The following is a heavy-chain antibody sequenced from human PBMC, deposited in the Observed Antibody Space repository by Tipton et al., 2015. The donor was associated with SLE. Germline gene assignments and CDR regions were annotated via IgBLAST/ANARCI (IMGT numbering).Heavy chain of an antibody. D-gene: IGHD6-19*01. Sequence: SLRLSCAASGFTFSSYGMHWVRQAPGKGLEWVAVISYDGSNKYYADSVKGRFTISRDNSKNTLYLQMNSLRAEDTAVYYCARAAGYYYYGMDVWGQGTTVTVSS. V-gene: IGHV3-30*03. CDR3: ARAAGYYYYGMDV. J-gene: IGHJ6*02. CDR1: GFTFSSYG. CDR2: ISYDGSNK.